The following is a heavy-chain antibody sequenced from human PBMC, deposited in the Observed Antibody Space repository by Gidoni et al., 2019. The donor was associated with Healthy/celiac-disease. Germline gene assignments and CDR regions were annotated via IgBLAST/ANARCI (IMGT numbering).Heavy chain of an antibody. D-gene: IGHD3-10*01. V-gene: IGHV3-21*01. J-gene: IGHJ4*02. CDR2: ISSSSSYI. CDR3: ARVSGQYGSGSLDRYYFDY. Sequence: EVQLVESGGGLVKPGGSLRLSCAASAFTFSISTMTWVRQAPGKGLEWVSSISSSSSYIYYEDSVKGRFTISRDNAKNSLYLQMNSLRAEDTAVYYCARVSGQYGSGSLDRYYFDYWGQGTLVTRLL. CDR1: AFTFSIST.